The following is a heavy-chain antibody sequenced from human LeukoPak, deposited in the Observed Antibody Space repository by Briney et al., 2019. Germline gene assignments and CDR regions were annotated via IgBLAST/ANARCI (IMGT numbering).Heavy chain of an antibody. J-gene: IGHJ5*02. Sequence: SETLSLTCAVYGGSFSGYYWSWIRQPPGKGLEWIGEINHSGSTNYNPSLKSRVTISVDTSKNQFSLKLSSVTAADTAVYYCARAMVRGVNWFDPWGQGTRVTVSS. V-gene: IGHV4-34*01. CDR2: INHSGST. CDR3: ARAMVRGVNWFDP. CDR1: GGSFSGYY. D-gene: IGHD3-10*01.